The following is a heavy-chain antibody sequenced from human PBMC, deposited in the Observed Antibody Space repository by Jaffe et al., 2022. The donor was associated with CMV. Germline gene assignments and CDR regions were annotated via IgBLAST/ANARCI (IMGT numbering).Heavy chain of an antibody. CDR1: GFTFDDYA. CDR3: AKELAVAGTDYYYGMDV. Sequence: EVQLVESGGGLVQPGRSLRLSCAASGFTFDDYAMHWVRQAPGKGLEWVSGISWNSGSIGYADSVKGRFTISRDNAKNSLYLQMNSLRAEDTALYYCAKELAVAGTDYYYGMDVWGQGTTVTVSS. V-gene: IGHV3-9*01. D-gene: IGHD6-19*01. J-gene: IGHJ6*02. CDR2: ISWNSGSI.